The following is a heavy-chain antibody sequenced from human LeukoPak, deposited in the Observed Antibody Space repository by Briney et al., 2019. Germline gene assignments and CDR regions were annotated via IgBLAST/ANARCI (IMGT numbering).Heavy chain of an antibody. CDR3: ARDLRDYYDSSGYSLWFDP. CDR1: GGSISSGSYY. J-gene: IGHJ5*02. CDR2: IYTSGST. Sequence: PSETLSLTCTVSGGSISSGSYYWNWIRQPAGKGLEWIGHIYTSGSTNYNPSLKSRVTISVDTSKNQFSLKLSSVTAADTAVYYCARDLRDYYDSSGYSLWFDPWGQGTLVTVSS. D-gene: IGHD3-22*01. V-gene: IGHV4-61*09.